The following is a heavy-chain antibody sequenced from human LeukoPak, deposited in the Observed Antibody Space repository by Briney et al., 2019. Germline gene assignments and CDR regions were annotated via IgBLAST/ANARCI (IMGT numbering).Heavy chain of an antibody. Sequence: GGSLRLSCAASGFTFNTYSMNWVRQAPGKGLAWVSSISSSTNYIHYADSVKGRFTISRDNAKNALYLQMNSLRAEDTAVYYCARESATVRTNALDIWGQGTMITVSS. CDR3: ARESATVRTNALDI. V-gene: IGHV3-21*01. D-gene: IGHD6-25*01. J-gene: IGHJ3*02. CDR1: GFTFNTYS. CDR2: ISSSTNYI.